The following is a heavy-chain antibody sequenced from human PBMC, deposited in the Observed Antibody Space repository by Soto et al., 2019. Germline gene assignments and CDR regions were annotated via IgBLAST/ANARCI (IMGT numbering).Heavy chain of an antibody. D-gene: IGHD4-17*01. CDR2: IYYSGST. Sequence: SETLSLTCTASGGSISSGGYYWSWIRQHPGKGLEWIGYIYYSGSTYYNPSLKSRVTISVDTSKNQFSLKLSSVTAADTAVYYCARSLMRGDYRFDYWGQGTLVTVSS. CDR1: GGSISSGGYY. J-gene: IGHJ4*02. V-gene: IGHV4-31*03. CDR3: ARSLMRGDYRFDY.